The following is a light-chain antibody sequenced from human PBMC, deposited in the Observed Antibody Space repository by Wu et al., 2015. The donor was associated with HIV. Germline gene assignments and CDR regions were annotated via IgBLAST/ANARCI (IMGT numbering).Light chain of an antibody. CDR1: QSVSSSY. V-gene: IGKV3-20*01. Sequence: MVMTQSPATLSVSPGERATLSCRASQSVSSSYLAWYQQKPGQPPRLLIYGASSRATGIPDRFSGSGSGTDFTLSISRLEPEDFAVYYCQHYQTFGQGTKVEIK. CDR3: QHYQT. J-gene: IGKJ1*01. CDR2: GAS.